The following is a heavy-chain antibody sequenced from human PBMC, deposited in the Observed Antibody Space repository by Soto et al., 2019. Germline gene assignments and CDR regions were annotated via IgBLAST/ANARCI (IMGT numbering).Heavy chain of an antibody. CDR3: ARTSGMLAGPVDY. Sequence: GGYLRLSCAASGFTFSSNAMHWVRQAPGKGLEWVAVISYDGSNKYYADSVKGRFTISRDNSKNTLYLQMNSLRAEDTAVYYCARTSGMLAGPVDYWGQGTLVTVSS. CDR2: ISYDGSNK. CDR1: GFTFSSNA. D-gene: IGHD6-19*01. V-gene: IGHV3-30-3*01. J-gene: IGHJ4*02.